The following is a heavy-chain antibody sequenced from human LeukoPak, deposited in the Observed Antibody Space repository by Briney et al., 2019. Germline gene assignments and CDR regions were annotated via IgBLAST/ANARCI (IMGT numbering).Heavy chain of an antibody. CDR2: IYYSGST. V-gene: IGHV4-59*01. CDR1: GAFISSYH. D-gene: IGHD2-15*01. J-gene: IGHJ3*02. Sequence: SETLSLTCTVSGAFISSYHWSWIRQPPGKGLEWIGYIYYSGSTNYNPSLKSRVTISVDTSKNQFSLKLSSVTAADTAVYYCAREAGYSHGLDIWGQGTMVTVSS. CDR3: AREAGYSHGLDI.